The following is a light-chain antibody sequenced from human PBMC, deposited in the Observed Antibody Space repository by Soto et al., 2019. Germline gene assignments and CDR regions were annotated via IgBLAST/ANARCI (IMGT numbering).Light chain of an antibody. J-gene: IGLJ1*01. V-gene: IGLV2-14*01. CDR1: SSDVGGYNY. CDR2: EVS. CDR3: SSYTSSSDYV. Sequence: QSALTQPASVSGSPGQSITISCTGTSSDVGGYNYVSWYQQHPGKAPKLMIYEVSNRPSGVSNRFSGSKSGNTASLTISGLQAEDEADYSCSSYTSSSDYVFGNGTKVTV.